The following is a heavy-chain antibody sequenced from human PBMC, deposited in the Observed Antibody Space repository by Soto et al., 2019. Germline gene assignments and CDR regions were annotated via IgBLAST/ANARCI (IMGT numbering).Heavy chain of an antibody. J-gene: IGHJ5*02. Sequence: QVQLVQSGAEVKKPGASVKVSCKASGYTFTSYAMHWVRQAPGQRLEWMGWINAGNGNTKYSQKFQGRVTMTRNTSISTAYMELSSLRSEDTAVYYCARGPSYFRWFDPWGQGTLVTVSS. V-gene: IGHV1-3*01. CDR1: GYTFTSYA. D-gene: IGHD2-21*01. CDR2: INAGNGNT. CDR3: ARGPSYFRWFDP.